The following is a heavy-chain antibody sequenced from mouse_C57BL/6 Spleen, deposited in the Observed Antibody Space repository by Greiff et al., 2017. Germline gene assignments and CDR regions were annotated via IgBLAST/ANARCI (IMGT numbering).Heavy chain of an antibody. Sequence: QVQLQQPGAELVMPGASVKLSCKASGYTFTSYWMHWVKQRPGQGLEWIGEIDPSDSYTNSNQKFKGKSTLTVDKSSSTAYMQLSSLTSEDSAVYYCARRYYGSRYAMDYWGQGTSVTVSS. V-gene: IGHV1-69*01. CDR1: GYTFTSYW. J-gene: IGHJ4*01. CDR2: IDPSDSYT. D-gene: IGHD1-1*01. CDR3: ARRYYGSRYAMDY.